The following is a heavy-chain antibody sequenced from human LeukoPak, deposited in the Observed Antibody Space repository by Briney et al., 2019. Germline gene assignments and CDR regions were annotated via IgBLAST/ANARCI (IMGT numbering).Heavy chain of an antibody. V-gene: IGHV4-59*08. CDR1: GGSISSYY. CDR2: IYYSGST. D-gene: IGHD5-24*01. J-gene: IGHJ4*02. Sequence: SETLSLTCTVSGGSISSYYWSWIRQPPGKGLEWIGCIYYSGSTDYNPSLKSRVTISVDTSKNQLSLKLSSVTAADTAVYYCARGPNYPSPSPFDHWGQGTLVTVSS. CDR3: ARGPNYPSPSPFDH.